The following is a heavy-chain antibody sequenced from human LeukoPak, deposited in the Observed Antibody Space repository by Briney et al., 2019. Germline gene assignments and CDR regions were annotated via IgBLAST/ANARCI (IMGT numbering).Heavy chain of an antibody. V-gene: IGHV1-18*04. D-gene: IGHD3-3*01. CDR3: ARVLRYDFWSAYYFDY. CDR2: ISTYNGNT. CDR1: GYTFTGYF. J-gene: IGHJ4*02. Sequence: ASVKVSCKASGYTFTGYFLHWVRQAPGQGLEWMAWISTYNGNTNYAQKVQGRATMTTDTSTSTAYMELRSLRSDDTAVYYWARVLRYDFWSAYYFDYWGQGTLVTVSS.